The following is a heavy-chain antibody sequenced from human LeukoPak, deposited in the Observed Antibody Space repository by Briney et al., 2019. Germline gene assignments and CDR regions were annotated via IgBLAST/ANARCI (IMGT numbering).Heavy chain of an antibody. V-gene: IGHV3-23*01. CDR3: AKGGISIAPRGFY. Sequence: GGSLRLSCAASGFTFSSSPMSWVRQAPGEGLEWVSAISARGDTHYADSVRGRFTVSRDNSENTLSLQMHSLRDEDTAMYYCAKGGISIAPRGFYWGQGALVTVSS. CDR1: GFTFSSSP. J-gene: IGHJ4*02. CDR2: ISARGDT. D-gene: IGHD6-13*01.